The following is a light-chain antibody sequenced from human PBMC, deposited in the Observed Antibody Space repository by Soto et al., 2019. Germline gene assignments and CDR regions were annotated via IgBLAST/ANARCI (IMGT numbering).Light chain of an antibody. CDR3: QQYGSSPNA. J-gene: IGKJ5*01. CDR1: QSVSSNY. CDR2: GAS. Sequence: ILFTQAPGTLSLSPGEGATISCRASQSVSSNYLAWYQQTLGEAPRLLIYGASSRATGIPDRFSGRGSWTGFTLTISRLEPEDVAVDYCQQYGSSPNAFGQGTRLEIK. V-gene: IGKV3-20*01.